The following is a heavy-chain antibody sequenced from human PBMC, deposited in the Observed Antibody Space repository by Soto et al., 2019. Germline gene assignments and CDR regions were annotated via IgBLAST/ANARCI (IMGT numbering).Heavy chain of an antibody. CDR1: GCSISSGGYY. Sequence: PSETLSLTCTVSGCSISSGGYYWSWIRQHPGKGLEWIGYIYYSGSTYYNPSLKSRVTISVDTSKNQFSLKLSSVTAADTAVYYCAREREYSSSWYNWFDPWGQGTLVTVSS. CDR3: AREREYSSSWYNWFDP. J-gene: IGHJ5*02. V-gene: IGHV4-31*03. D-gene: IGHD6-13*01. CDR2: IYYSGST.